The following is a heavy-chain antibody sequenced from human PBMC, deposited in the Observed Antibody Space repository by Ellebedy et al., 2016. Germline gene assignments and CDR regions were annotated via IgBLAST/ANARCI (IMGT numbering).Heavy chain of an antibody. CDR2: INAGNGNT. D-gene: IGHD2-2*01. V-gene: IGHV1-3*01. CDR1: GYTFTSYA. CDR3: ARDGSGYCSSTSCYEWIDY. J-gene: IGHJ4*02. Sequence: ASVKVSCKASGYTFTSYAMHWVRQAPGQRLEWMAWINAGNGNTKYSQKFQGRVTLIRDTSASTAYMELSSLRSEDTAVYYCARDGSGYCSSTSCYEWIDYWGQGTLVTVSS.